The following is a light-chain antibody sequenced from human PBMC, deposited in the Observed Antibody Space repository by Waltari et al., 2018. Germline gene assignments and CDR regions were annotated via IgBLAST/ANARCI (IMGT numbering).Light chain of an antibody. CDR2: QDV. Sequence: SYDLTQSPSVSVSPGQTASITCSGDALEKKYVCWYQQKPGQSPVLVIYQDVRWPSEIPDGFSGSNSGNRATLTISGTQPMDEAGYYCQAWDSGAAGVFGNGTKVTVL. V-gene: IGLV3-1*01. CDR1: ALEKKY. CDR3: QAWDSGAAGV. J-gene: IGLJ1*01.